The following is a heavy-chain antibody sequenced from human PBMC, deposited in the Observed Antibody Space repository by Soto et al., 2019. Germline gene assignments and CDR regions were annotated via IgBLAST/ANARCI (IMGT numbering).Heavy chain of an antibody. CDR2: ISYDGSNK. Sequence: GGPLRLSCRPSGFTCSRCGMHWVRQAPGKGLEWVAVISYDGSNKYYADAVKGRFTISRDNSKTTLYLQMNSLRAEDTAVYYCAKDSQWLVTDAFDIWGQGTMVTVSS. CDR1: GFTCSRCG. D-gene: IGHD6-19*01. V-gene: IGHV3-30*18. J-gene: IGHJ3*02. CDR3: AKDSQWLVTDAFDI.